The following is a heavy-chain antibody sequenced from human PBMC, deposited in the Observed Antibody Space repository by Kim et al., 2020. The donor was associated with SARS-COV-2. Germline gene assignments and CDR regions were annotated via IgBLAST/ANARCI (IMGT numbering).Heavy chain of an antibody. CDR2: ISYDGSNK. CDR1: GFTFSSYA. V-gene: IGHV3-30*04. CDR3: ASPITTSYFDY. Sequence: GGSLRLSCAASGFTFSSYAMHWVRQAPGKGMEWVAVISYDGSNKYYADSVKGRFTISRDNSKNTLYLQMNSLRAEDTAVYYCASPITTSYFDYWGQGTLVTVSS. J-gene: IGHJ4*02. D-gene: IGHD1-20*01.